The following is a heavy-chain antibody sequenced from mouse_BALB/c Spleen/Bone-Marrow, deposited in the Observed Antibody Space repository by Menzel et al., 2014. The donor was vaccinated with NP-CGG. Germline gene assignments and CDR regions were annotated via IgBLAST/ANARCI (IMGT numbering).Heavy chain of an antibody. CDR2: INPFNDGT. CDR3: ARTGNYYGSSFDY. J-gene: IGHJ2*01. V-gene: IGHV1-14*01. Sequence: VQLKESGPELAKPGTSVKMSCKASGYTFTSYVIHWVKQKPGQGLEWIGYINPFNDGTKYNEKFKDKATLTSDKSSNTAYMELSSLTSEDSAVYYCARTGNYYGSSFDYWGQGTTLTVSS. CDR1: GYTFTSYV. D-gene: IGHD1-1*01.